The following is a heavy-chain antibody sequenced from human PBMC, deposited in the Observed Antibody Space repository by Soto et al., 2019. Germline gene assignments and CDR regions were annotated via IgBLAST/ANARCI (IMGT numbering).Heavy chain of an antibody. J-gene: IGHJ3*02. CDR3: ARDPVDIVVVVAATAFAI. D-gene: IGHD2-15*01. CDR1: GFTFSSYW. Sequence: EVQLVESGGGLVQPGGSLRLSCAASGFTFSSYWMSWVRQAPGKGLEWVANIKQDGSEKYYVDSVKGRFPIARDNAKNSLYLQMNSLRAEDTAVYYCARDPVDIVVVVAATAFAIWGQGTMVTVSS. CDR2: IKQDGSEK. V-gene: IGHV3-7*01.